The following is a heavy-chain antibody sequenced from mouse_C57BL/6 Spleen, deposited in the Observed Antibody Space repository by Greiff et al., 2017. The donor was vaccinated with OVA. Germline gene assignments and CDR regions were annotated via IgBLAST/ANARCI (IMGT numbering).Heavy chain of an antibody. CDR2: IYPGSGST. D-gene: IGHD2-2*01. CDR1: GYTFTSYW. CDR3: ARDGYDGDYYAMDY. V-gene: IGHV1-55*01. Sequence: QVQLKQSGAELVKPGASVKMSCKASGYTFTSYWITWVKQRPGQGLEWIGDIYPGSGSTNYNEKFKSKATLTVDTSSSTAYMQLSSLTSEDSAVYYCARDGYDGDYYAMDYWGQGTSVTVSS. J-gene: IGHJ4*01.